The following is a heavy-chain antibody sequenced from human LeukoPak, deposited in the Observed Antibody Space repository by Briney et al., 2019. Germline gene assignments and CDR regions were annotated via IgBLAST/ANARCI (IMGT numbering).Heavy chain of an antibody. CDR1: GGSISSYY. V-gene: IGHV4-59*12. CDR3: ARDRPTVTTYDAFDI. J-gene: IGHJ3*02. CDR2: IYYSGST. Sequence: SETLPLTCTVSGGSISSYYWSWIRQPPGKGLEWIGYIYYSGSTNYNPSLKSRVTISVDTSKNQFSLKLSSVTAADTAVYYCARDRPTVTTYDAFDIWGQGTMVTVSS. D-gene: IGHD4-17*01.